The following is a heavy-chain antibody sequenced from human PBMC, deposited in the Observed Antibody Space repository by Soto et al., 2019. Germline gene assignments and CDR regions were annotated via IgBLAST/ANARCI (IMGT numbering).Heavy chain of an antibody. CDR2: INAGNGNT. Sequence: ASVKVSCKASGYTFTSYAMHWVRQAPGQRLEWMGWINAGNGNTKYSQKIQGRVTITRDTSASTAYMELSSLRSEDTAVYYCARDRYYYGSGVVYYWGQGTLVTVSS. CDR1: GYTFTSYA. D-gene: IGHD3-10*01. J-gene: IGHJ4*02. V-gene: IGHV1-3*01. CDR3: ARDRYYYGSGVVYY.